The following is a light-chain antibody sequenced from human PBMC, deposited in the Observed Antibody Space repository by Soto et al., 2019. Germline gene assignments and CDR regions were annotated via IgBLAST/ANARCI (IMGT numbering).Light chain of an antibody. CDR3: QQRSNWPPYT. Sequence: EIVLTQSPGTLSLSPGERATLSCRASQSVSSYLAWYQQKPGQAPRLLIYDASNRATGIPARFSGSGSGTDFTLTISSLEPEDFAVYYCQQRSNWPPYTFGQGTKVDLK. V-gene: IGKV3-11*01. CDR1: QSVSSY. J-gene: IGKJ2*01. CDR2: DAS.